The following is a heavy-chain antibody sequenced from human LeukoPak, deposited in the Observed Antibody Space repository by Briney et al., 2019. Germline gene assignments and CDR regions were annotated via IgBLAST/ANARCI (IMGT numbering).Heavy chain of an antibody. Sequence: PSETLSLTCTVSGGSISSYYWNWIRQPPGKGLEGIGYIYYSGSTNYNPSLTSRVTISVDTSKNQFSLKLSSVTAADTAVYYCARVHIAAAGPYYFDYWGQGTLVTVSS. CDR3: ARVHIAAAGPYYFDY. CDR1: GGSISSYY. V-gene: IGHV4-59*01. J-gene: IGHJ4*02. D-gene: IGHD6-13*01. CDR2: IYYSGST.